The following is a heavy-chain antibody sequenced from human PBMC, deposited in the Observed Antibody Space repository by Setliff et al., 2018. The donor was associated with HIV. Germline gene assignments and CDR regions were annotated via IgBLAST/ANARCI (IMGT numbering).Heavy chain of an antibody. CDR3: ASLPPLYDSSGYYFDY. D-gene: IGHD3-22*01. J-gene: IGHJ4*02. Sequence: SETLSLTCTVSGDSISSSSYYWGWIRQPPGKGLEWIGSISYSGSTYYNPSLNSRVTISVDASKNQFSLKLSSVTAADTAVYYCASLPPLYDSSGYYFDYWGQGTLVTVSS. CDR2: ISYSGST. V-gene: IGHV4-39*01. CDR1: GDSISSSSYY.